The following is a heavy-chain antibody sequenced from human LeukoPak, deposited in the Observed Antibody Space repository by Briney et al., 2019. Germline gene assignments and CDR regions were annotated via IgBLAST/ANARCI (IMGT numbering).Heavy chain of an antibody. J-gene: IGHJ5*02. CDR2: MNPNSGNT. CDR1: GYTFTSYD. Sequence: ASVKVSCKASGYTFTSYDINWMRQATGQGLEWMGWMNPNSGNTGYAQKFQGRVTMTRNTSISTAYMELSSLRSEDTAVYYCARDNSVRDEAWWSNPWGQGTLVTVSS. V-gene: IGHV1-8*01. D-gene: IGHD5-24*01. CDR3: ARDNSVRDEAWWSNP.